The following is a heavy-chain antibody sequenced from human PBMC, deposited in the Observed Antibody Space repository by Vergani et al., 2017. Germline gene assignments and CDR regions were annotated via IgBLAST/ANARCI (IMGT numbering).Heavy chain of an antibody. D-gene: IGHD5-12*01. J-gene: IGHJ4*02. CDR3: ARFSSGFVA. V-gene: IGHV4-61*02. CDR2: IYNTGGT. CDR1: GGPFSGGSHY. Sequence: QVQLKESGPGLVGPSETLSLTCTVSGGPFSGGSHYWGWIRQSAGKGLEWIGRIYNTGGTNYDPSLKTRVTMSVDTSKNQFSLKLASVTAADTAIYYCARFSSGFVAWGPGTPVTVSS.